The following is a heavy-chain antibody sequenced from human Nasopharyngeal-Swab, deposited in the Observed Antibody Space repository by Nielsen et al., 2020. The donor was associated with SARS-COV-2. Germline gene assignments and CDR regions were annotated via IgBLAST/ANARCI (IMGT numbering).Heavy chain of an antibody. D-gene: IGHD1-14*01. V-gene: IGHV1-69*13. J-gene: IGHJ3*01. CDR2: IIPLFHTP. CDR1: GGTFTTYA. Sequence: SVKVSCKASGGTFTTYAITWVRQAPGQGLEWMGGIIPLFHTPDYAQKFQGRVTITADEPTSTVYMELSSLKSDDTAVYYCGRDNRRSPWGEHDGFHVWGQGTMVIVSS. CDR3: GRDNRRSPWGEHDGFHV.